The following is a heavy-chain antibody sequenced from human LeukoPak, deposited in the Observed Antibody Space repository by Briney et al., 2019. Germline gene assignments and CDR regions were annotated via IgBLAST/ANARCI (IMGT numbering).Heavy chain of an antibody. CDR3: ARTAARRFDY. V-gene: IGHV1-46*01. CDR2: INPTGGST. D-gene: IGHD6-6*01. CDR1: GYTFPSYF. J-gene: IGHJ4*02. Sequence: ASVKVSRKASGYTFPSYFMHWVRQAPAQGLEWMGIINPTGGSTAYAQKFQGRVTMTRDTSTSTVYMELSSLRSDDTAVYYCARTAARRFDYWGQGTLVTVSS.